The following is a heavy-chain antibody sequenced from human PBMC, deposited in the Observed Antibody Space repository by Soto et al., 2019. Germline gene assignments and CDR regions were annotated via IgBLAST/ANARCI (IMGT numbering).Heavy chain of an antibody. V-gene: IGHV3-15*01. D-gene: IGHD4-17*01. CDR2: IKSKTDGGTT. CDR3: TTARGTYGAEYFQH. CDR1: GFTFTNAW. Sequence: GGSLRLSCAASGFTFTNAWMSWVRQAPGKGLEWVGRIKSKTDGGTTDYAAPVKGRFTISRDDSKNALYLQMNSLKTEDTAVYYCTTARGTYGAEYFQHWGQGTLVTVSS. J-gene: IGHJ1*01.